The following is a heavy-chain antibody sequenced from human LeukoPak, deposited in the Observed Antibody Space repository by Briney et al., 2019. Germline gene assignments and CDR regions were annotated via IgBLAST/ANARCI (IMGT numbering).Heavy chain of an antibody. D-gene: IGHD2-15*01. CDR1: GFTFSNYG. Sequence: GGSLRLSCAASGFTFSNYGMNWVRQAPGMGLEWVSYITSSGPTAFYADPVKGRFNISRDNAQNSLFLQMNNLTAEDTAIYYCARLGFCSDGSCYSLDYWGQGILVTVSS. CDR3: ARLGFCSDGSCYSLDY. V-gene: IGHV3-48*03. J-gene: IGHJ4*02. CDR2: ITSSGPTA.